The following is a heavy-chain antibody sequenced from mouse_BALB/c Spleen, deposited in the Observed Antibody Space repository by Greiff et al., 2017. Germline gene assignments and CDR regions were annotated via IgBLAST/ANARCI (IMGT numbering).Heavy chain of an antibody. CDR1: GFTFSSYT. D-gene: IGHD2-10*01. CDR2: ISNGGGST. V-gene: IGHV5-12-2*01. J-gene: IGHJ4*01. CDR3: AKAYYGNYGFMDY. Sequence: DVKLQESGGGLVQPGGSLKLSCAASGFTFSSYTMSWVRQTPEKRLEWVAYISNGGGSTYYPDTVKGRFTISRDNAKNTLYLQMSSLKSEDTAMYYCAKAYYGNYGFMDYWGQGTSVTVSS.